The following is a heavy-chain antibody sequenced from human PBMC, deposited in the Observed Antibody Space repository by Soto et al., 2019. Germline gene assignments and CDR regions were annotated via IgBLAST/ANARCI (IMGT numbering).Heavy chain of an antibody. CDR1: GFTFNSYV. CDR2: IWFDGSTK. Sequence: QVQLVESGGGVVQPGRSLKLSCAASGFTFNSYVMHWVRQAPGKGLEWVVVIWFDGSTKYYTDSVKGRFTVSRDNYKNTLYLQMNSLRAEDTALYYCARGVAAAWRWGGAYCDCWGQGTLVTVSS. D-gene: IGHD6-13*01. CDR3: ARGVAAAWRWGGAYCDC. J-gene: IGHJ4*02. V-gene: IGHV3-33*01.